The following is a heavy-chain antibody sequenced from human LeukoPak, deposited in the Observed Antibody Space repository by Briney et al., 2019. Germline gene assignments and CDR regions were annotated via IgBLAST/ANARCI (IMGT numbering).Heavy chain of an antibody. CDR1: GGTFSSYA. D-gene: IGHD3-22*01. J-gene: IGHJ4*02. CDR3: ARVDYDSSGYSLGDY. CDR2: IIPILGIA. Sequence: SVKVSCKASGGTFSSYAISWVRQAPGQGLEWMGRIIPILGIANYAQKFQGRVTITADKSTSTAYMELSSLRSEDTAVYYCARVDYDSSGYSLGDYWGQGTLVTVSS. V-gene: IGHV1-69*04.